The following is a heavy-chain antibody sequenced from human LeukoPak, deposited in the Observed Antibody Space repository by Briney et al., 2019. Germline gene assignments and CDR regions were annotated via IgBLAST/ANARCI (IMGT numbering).Heavy chain of an antibody. CDR3: ARDYWRPVAGTPSHGDY. CDR2: ISAYNGNT. V-gene: IGHV1-18*04. J-gene: IGHJ4*02. Sequence: ASLKVSCKASAYTFSSDGISWVRQAPGQELEWMGWISAYNGNTNETQKLQDRVNMTKDTSTSTAYMELRSLRSDDTAVYYCARDYWRPVAGTPSHGDYWGQGTLVTVSS. D-gene: IGHD2-15*01. CDR1: AYTFSSDG.